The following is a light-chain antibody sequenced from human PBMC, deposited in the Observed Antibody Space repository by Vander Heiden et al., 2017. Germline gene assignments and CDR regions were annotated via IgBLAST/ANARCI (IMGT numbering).Light chain of an antibody. CDR2: NTN. J-gene: IGLJ3*02. V-gene: IGLV8-61*01. Sequence: QTVVTQEPSFSVSPGGTVTLTCGLSSGSVSTAYYPSWYHQTPAQPPLTLIYNTNTRSSGVPDRFSGSILGNKAALTITGAQADDEADYYCVLYLGGGISVFGGGTKLTVL. CDR1: SGSVSTAYY. CDR3: VLYLGGGISV.